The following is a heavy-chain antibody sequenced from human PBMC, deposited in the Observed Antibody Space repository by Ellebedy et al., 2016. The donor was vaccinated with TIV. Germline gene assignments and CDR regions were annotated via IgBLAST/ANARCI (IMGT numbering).Heavy chain of an antibody. CDR3: ARGSSSRGYFDS. D-gene: IGHD6-13*01. CDR2: ISHDGSNK. J-gene: IGHJ4*02. V-gene: IGHV3-30-3*01. CDR1: GFTFSYYS. Sequence: GGSLRLXXAASGFTFSYYSMRWVRQAPGKGLEWVAVISHDGSNKYHAESVKGRFTISRDDSKNTLYLQMNTLRTEDTALYFCARGSSSRGYFDSWGQGTLVTVSS.